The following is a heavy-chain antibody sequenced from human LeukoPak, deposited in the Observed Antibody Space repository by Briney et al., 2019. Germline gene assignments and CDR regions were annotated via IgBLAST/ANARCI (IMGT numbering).Heavy chain of an antibody. CDR3: ARVVLTGYSYYFDY. V-gene: IGHV3-74*01. CDR1: GFTFSSYW. J-gene: IGHJ4*02. CDR2: INTDGSST. Sequence: GGSLRLSCAASGFTFSSYWMHWVRQAPGKGLVWVSRINTDGSSTSYADSVKGRFTISRDNAKNTLYLQMNSLRAEDTAVYYCARVVLTGYSYYFDYWGQGTLVTVSS. D-gene: IGHD3-9*01.